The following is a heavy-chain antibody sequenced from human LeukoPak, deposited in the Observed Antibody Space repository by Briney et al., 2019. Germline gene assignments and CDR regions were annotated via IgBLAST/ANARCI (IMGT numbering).Heavy chain of an antibody. J-gene: IGHJ4*02. D-gene: IGHD3-3*01. CDR2: MNPNSGNT. V-gene: IGHV1-8*02. Sequence: GASVKVSCKASGYTFTSYGISWVRQATGQGLEWMGWMNPNSGNTGYAQKFQGRVTMTRNTSISTAYMELSSLRSEDTAVYYCARVRANDFWSGYYSASDYWGQGTLVTVSS. CDR1: GYTFTSYG. CDR3: ARVRANDFWSGYYSASDY.